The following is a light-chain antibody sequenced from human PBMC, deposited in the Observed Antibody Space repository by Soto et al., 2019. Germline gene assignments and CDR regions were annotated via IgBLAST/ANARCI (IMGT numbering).Light chain of an antibody. J-gene: IGKJ2*01. Sequence: EIILTQSPATLYVSPGERATLSCRASQSLTSNLAWYQQRPGQAPRLLIYDTSTRATDIPARFSGSGSGTEFTLTIASLQSEDFATYYCQQSYSTPRTFGQGTKLEIK. V-gene: IGKV3-15*01. CDR1: QSLTSN. CDR3: QQSYSTPRT. CDR2: DTS.